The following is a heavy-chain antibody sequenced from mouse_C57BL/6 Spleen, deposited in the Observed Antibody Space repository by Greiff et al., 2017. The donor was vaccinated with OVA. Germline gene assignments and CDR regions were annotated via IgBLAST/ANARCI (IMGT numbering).Heavy chain of an antibody. CDR1: GYTFTSYW. CDR2: IYPGNSDT. Sequence: VHVKQSGTVLARPGASVKMSCKTSGYTFTSYWMHWVKQRPGQGLEWIGAIYPGNSDTSYNQKFKGKAKLTAVTSASTAYMEPSSLTNEDSAVYYCTGCDYGDNWYFDVWDTGTTVTVSS. V-gene: IGHV1-5*01. CDR3: TGCDYGDNWYFDV. J-gene: IGHJ1*03. D-gene: IGHD2-4*01.